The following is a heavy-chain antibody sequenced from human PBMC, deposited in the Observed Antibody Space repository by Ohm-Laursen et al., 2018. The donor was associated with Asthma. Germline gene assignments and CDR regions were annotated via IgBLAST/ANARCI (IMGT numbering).Heavy chain of an antibody. Sequence: SETLSLTCTLSGASFSTYYWGWIRQPPGKGLEWIGSMYYIGSPNYNPSLKSRVTLSTDTSTNQVSLRLSSVTAADTAVYFCARLDWAQSMFDSWGQGTLVTVSS. J-gene: IGHJ4*02. CDR2: MYYIGSP. CDR1: GASFSTYY. V-gene: IGHV4-59*01. D-gene: IGHD3-9*01. CDR3: ARLDWAQSMFDS.